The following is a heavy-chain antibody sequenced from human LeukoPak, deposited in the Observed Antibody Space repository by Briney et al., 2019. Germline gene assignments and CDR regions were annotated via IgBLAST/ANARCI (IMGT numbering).Heavy chain of an antibody. CDR2: INGGGDSA. Sequence: PGGSLRLSCIASGFTFSSYTMSWVRRAPGKGLEWVSSINGGGDSATYADSVKGRFTISRDSSRNTVFLQVNSLRAEDTAVYYCAKLTTSWGQGTLVTVSS. CDR1: GFTFSSYT. V-gene: IGHV3-23*01. J-gene: IGHJ4*02. D-gene: IGHD4-11*01. CDR3: AKLTTS.